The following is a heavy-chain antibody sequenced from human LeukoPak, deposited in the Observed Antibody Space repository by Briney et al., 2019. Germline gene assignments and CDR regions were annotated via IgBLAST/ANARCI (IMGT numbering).Heavy chain of an antibody. CDR2: IYYSGRT. J-gene: IGHJ3*02. D-gene: IGHD6-13*01. CDR1: GDSISSSSSY. V-gene: IGHV4-39*07. Sequence: SETLSLTCTVSGDSISSSSSYWGWIRQPPGEGLEWIGSIYYSGRTYYNPSLKSRVTISVDTSKNQFSLKLSSVTAADTAVYYCARRSRGYSSSWYVEQWLVDDAFDIWGRGTMVTVSS. CDR3: ARRSRGYSSSWYVEQWLVDDAFDI.